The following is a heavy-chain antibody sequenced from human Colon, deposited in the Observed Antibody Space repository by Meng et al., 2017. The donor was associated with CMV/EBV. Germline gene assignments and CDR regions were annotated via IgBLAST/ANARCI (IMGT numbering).Heavy chain of an antibody. CDR3: ARLRVQLWLRVGYYYYGMDV. J-gene: IGHJ6*02. V-gene: IGHV1-8*01. CDR2: MNPNSGNT. D-gene: IGHD5-18*01. CDR1: GYTFTSYD. Sequence: ASVKVSCKASGYTFTSYDINWVRQAPGQGLEWMGWMNPNSGNTGYAQKFQGRVTMTRNTSISTAYMELSSLRSEDTAVYYCARLRVQLWLRVGYYYYGMDVWGQGTTVTVSS.